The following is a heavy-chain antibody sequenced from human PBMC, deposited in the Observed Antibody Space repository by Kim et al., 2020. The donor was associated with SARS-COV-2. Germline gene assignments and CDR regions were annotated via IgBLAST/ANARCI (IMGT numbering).Heavy chain of an antibody. D-gene: IGHD1-26*01. CDR2: ISSSGSTI. CDR1: GFTFSSYE. Sequence: GGSLRLSCAASGFTFSSYEMNWVRQAPGKGLEWVSYISSSGSTIYYADSVKGRFTISRDNAKNSLYLQMNSLRAEDTAVYYCARGGGSYPADAFDIWGQGTMVTVSS. CDR3: ARGGGSYPADAFDI. V-gene: IGHV3-48*03. J-gene: IGHJ3*02.